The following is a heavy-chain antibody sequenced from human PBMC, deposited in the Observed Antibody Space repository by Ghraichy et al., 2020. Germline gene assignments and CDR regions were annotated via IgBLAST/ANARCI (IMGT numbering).Heavy chain of an antibody. CDR1: GFTFSSYA. Sequence: GGSLRLSCAASGFTFSSYAMSWVRQAPGKGLEWVSAISGSGGSTYYADSVKGRFTISRDNSKNTLYLQMNSLRAEDTAVYYCAKATHCSSTSCYYRGGYYGMDVWGQGTTVTVSS. D-gene: IGHD2-2*01. V-gene: IGHV3-23*01. CDR3: AKATHCSSTSCYYRGGYYGMDV. J-gene: IGHJ6*02. CDR2: ISGSGGST.